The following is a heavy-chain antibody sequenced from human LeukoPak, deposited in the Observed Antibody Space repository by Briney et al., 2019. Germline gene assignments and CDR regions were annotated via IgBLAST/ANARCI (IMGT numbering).Heavy chain of an antibody. D-gene: IGHD5-12*01. J-gene: IGHJ4*02. Sequence: PGGSLRLSCAASGFTFSNAWMSWVRQAPGKGLEWDGRIKSKIDGGTIDYAAPVKGRFIVSRDDSEDTLYLEMNSLKTEDTAVYYCTSGTGYTDHDYWGQGTLVTVSS. CDR3: TSGTGYTDHDY. V-gene: IGHV3-15*01. CDR2: IKSKIDGGTI. CDR1: GFTFSNAW.